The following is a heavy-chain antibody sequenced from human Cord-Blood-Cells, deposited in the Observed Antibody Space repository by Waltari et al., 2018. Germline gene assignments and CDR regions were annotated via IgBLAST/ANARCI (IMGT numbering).Heavy chain of an antibody. CDR2: IYYSGST. V-gene: IGHV4-39*01. CDR1: GGSIRSSSYY. Sequence: QLQLQESGPGLVKPSETLSLTCTVSGGSIRSSSYYWGWIRQPPGKGLEWIGSIYYSGSTYYSPSLKSRVTISVDTSKNQFSLKLSSVTAADTAVYYCARPGSSTGIDYWGQGTLVTVSS. J-gene: IGHJ4*02. CDR3: ARPGSSTGIDY. D-gene: IGHD3-9*01.